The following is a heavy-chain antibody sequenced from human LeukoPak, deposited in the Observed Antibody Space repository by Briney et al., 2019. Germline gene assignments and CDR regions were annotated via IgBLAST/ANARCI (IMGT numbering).Heavy chain of an antibody. CDR1: GFTFSSYW. D-gene: IGHD5-24*01. V-gene: IGHV3-7*01. CDR3: ARDGYKAHYFDY. Sequence: GGSLRLSCAASGFTFSSYWMSWVRQAPGKGLEWVADIKQDGSEKSYVDSVKGRFTISRDNAKNSLYSHMNSLRAEDTAVHYFARDGYKAHYFDYWGQGTLVTVSS. CDR2: IKQDGSEK. J-gene: IGHJ4*02.